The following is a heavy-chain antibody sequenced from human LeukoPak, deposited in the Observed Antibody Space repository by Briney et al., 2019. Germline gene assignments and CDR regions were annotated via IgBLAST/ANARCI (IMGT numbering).Heavy chain of an antibody. CDR1: GFTFSSYA. J-gene: IGHJ4*02. D-gene: IGHD4-17*01. V-gene: IGHV3-48*04. CDR3: ARYEDDYGDYAIDY. CDR2: ISSSGSTI. Sequence: GGSLRLSCAASGFTFSSYAMSWVRQAPGKGLEWVSYISSSGSTIYYADSVKGRFTISRDNAKNSLYLQMNSLRAEDTAVYYCARYEDDYGDYAIDYWGQGTLVTVSS.